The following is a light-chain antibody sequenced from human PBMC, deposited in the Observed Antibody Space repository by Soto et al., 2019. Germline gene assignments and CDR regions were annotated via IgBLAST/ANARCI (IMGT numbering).Light chain of an antibody. J-gene: IGKJ5*01. V-gene: IGKV3-20*01. CDR3: QHFGGTTFT. CDR2: GAS. CDR1: QSVSSY. Sequence: EIVLTQSPATLSSSPGERATLSCRASQSVSSYLAWYQQKPGQAPRLLIYGASTRATGIPDRFSGSGSGTHFTLTISRLEPGDFAVYYCQHFGGTTFTFGQGTRLEIK.